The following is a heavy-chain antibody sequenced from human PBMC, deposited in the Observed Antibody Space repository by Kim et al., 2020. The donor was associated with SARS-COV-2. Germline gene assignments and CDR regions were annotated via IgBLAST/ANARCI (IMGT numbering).Heavy chain of an antibody. Sequence: AEAVKDLFSISREKSKNTLYLHMNSRRAEDTAVYYCASISVRGYDGRFDYWGQGTLVTVSS. CDR3: ASISVRGYDGRFDY. J-gene: IGHJ4*02. D-gene: IGHD5-18*01. V-gene: IGHV3-23*01.